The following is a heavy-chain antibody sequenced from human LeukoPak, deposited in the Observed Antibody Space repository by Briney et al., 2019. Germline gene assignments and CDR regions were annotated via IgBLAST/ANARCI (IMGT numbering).Heavy chain of an antibody. Sequence: SETLSLTCAVYGESFSDYYWTWIRQPPGKGLEWIGEIEDSGSTNSNPSLKSRVTLSVDTSKSQFSLRPNSVTAADTAVYFCARSVSREGHNFIAYYFDYWSQGTLVTVSS. D-gene: IGHD5-24*01. CDR3: ARSVSREGHNFIAYYFDY. CDR2: IEDSGST. V-gene: IGHV4-34*01. J-gene: IGHJ4*02. CDR1: GESFSDYY.